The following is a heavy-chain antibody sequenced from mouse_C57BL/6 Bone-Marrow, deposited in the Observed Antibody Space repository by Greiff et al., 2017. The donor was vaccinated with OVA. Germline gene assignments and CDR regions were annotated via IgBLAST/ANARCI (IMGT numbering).Heavy chain of an antibody. CDR3: ARASSSYVDY. J-gene: IGHJ2*01. V-gene: IGHV1-39*01. Sequence: LEESGPELVKPGASVKISCKASGYSFTDYNMNWVKQSNGKSLEWIGVINPNYGTTSYNQKFKGKATLTVDQSSSTAYMQLNSLTSEDSAVSYYARASSSYVDYWGQGTTLTVSS. CDR1: GYSFTDYN. CDR2: INPNYGTT. D-gene: IGHD1-1*01.